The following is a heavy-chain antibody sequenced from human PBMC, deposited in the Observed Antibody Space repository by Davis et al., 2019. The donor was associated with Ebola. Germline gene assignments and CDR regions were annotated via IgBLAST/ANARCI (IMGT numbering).Heavy chain of an antibody. CDR3: ARGWLRVGMDV. D-gene: IGHD5-18*01. Sequence: HSQTLSLTRAISGDSVSTAGWNWIRQSPSRGLEWLGRTYYKSKWYNDYAVSVKSRITINPDTSKNQFSLQLNSVTPEDTALYYCARGWLRVGMDVWGEGTTVTVSP. CDR2: TYYKSKWYN. J-gene: IGHJ6*04. V-gene: IGHV6-1*01. CDR1: GDSVSTAG.